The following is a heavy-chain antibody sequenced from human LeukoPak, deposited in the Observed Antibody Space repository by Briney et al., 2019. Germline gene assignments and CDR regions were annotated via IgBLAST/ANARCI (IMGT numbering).Heavy chain of an antibody. D-gene: IGHD3-10*01. Sequence: GRSLRLSCAASGFTFSNYPIHWVRQAPGKGLEWVALISYDGSNKYYADSVKGRFTISRDNSKNTLYLQMNSLRAEGTAVYYCARDADGVVDYWGQGALVSASS. CDR1: GFTFSNYP. J-gene: IGHJ4*02. CDR2: ISYDGSNK. V-gene: IGHV3-30-3*01. CDR3: ARDADGVVDY.